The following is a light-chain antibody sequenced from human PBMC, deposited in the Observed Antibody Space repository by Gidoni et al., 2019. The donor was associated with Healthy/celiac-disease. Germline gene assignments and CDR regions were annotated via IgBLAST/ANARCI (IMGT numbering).Light chain of an antibody. V-gene: IGLV2-14*01. J-gene: IGLJ3*02. CDR1: SSDVGGYNS. Sequence: QSALTQPASVSGSPGPSITISCTGTSSDVGGYNSVSWYQQHPGKAPKLMIYDVSNRPSGVSNRFSGSKSGNTASLTISGLQAEYEADYYCSSYTSSSTWVFGGGTKLTVL. CDR3: SSYTSSSTWV. CDR2: DVS.